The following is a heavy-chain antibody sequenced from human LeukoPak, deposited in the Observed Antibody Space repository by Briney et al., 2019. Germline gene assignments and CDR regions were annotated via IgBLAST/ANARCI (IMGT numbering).Heavy chain of an antibody. V-gene: IGHV1-18*01. CDR3: ASAYDSSVADAFDI. CDR1: GYTFTSYG. Sequence: ASVKVSCKASGYTFTSYGISWVRQAPGQGLEWMGWISAYNGNTNYAQKLQGRVTMTTDTSTSTAYMELRSLRSDDTAVYYCASAYDSSVADAFDIWGQGTTVTVSS. D-gene: IGHD3-22*01. CDR2: ISAYNGNT. J-gene: IGHJ3*02.